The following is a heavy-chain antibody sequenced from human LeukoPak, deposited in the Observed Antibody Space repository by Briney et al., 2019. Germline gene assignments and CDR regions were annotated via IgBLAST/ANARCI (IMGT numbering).Heavy chain of an antibody. V-gene: IGHV4-39*02. D-gene: IGHD3-22*01. CDR3: AREVEYYDSSGYRPHAFDI. J-gene: IGHJ3*02. Sequence: SETLSLTCTVSGGSIISSNHYWGWTRQPPGKGLEWFGSISYSGGTAYNPSLRSRVTISVDTSKNQFSLKVNSVTAADTAVYYCAREVEYYDSSGYRPHAFDIWGQGTLATVSS. CDR1: GGSIISSNHY. CDR2: ISYSGGT.